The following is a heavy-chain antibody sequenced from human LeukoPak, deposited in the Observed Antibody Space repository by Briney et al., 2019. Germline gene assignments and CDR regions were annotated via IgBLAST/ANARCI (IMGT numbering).Heavy chain of an antibody. D-gene: IGHD3-10*01. CDR1: GFTFSSYA. CDR2: ISGSGGST. CDR3: ANPPTSPLWFGELPPWYFDY. J-gene: IGHJ4*02. Sequence: GGSLRLSCAASGFTFSSYAMSWVRQAPGKGLEWVSAISGSGGSTYYADSVKGRFAISRDNPKNTLYLQMNSLRAEDTAVYYCANPPTSPLWFGELPPWYFDYWGQGTLVTVSP. V-gene: IGHV3-23*01.